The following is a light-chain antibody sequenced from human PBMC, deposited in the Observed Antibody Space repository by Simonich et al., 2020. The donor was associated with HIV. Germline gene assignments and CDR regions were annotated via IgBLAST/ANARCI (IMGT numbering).Light chain of an antibody. CDR1: QSISKY. J-gene: IGKJ1*01. CDR3: QQNDNTPWT. V-gene: IGKV1-39*01. Sequence: DIQMTQSPSSLSASVGDRVTITCRASQSISKYLNWYQEKPGKAPKLLIYTASSLQSGVPSRFTGSGSGTDFTLTISSLQPEDFATYYCQQNDNTPWTFGQGTKVEIK. CDR2: TAS.